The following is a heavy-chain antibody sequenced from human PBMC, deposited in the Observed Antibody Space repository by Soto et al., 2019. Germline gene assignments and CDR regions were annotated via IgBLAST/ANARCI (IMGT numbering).Heavy chain of an antibody. CDR2: IYSGGYT. D-gene: IGHD3-16*01. V-gene: IGHV3-53*01. CDR1: GFTVSNNY. Sequence: EVQLVESGGGLIQPGGSLRLSCAVSGFTVSNNYMSWVRQAPGKGLEGVSVIYSGGYTAYGDSVKGRFTISRDNSKNTLYMKSNGPRAADTAVCSWGHCGGGGGYWGQGTLVTVSS. J-gene: IGHJ4*02. CDR3: GHCGGGGGY.